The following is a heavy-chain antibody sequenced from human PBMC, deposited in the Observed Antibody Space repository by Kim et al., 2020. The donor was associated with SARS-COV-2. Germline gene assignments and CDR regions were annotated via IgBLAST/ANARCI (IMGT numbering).Heavy chain of an antibody. CDR3: ARDMAQGIIGTYAMDV. CDR1: GGFLNSYY. V-gene: IGHV4-59*13. CDR2: IFHNRSV. D-gene: IGHD3-10*01. Sequence: SETLSLTCTVSGGFLNSYYWSWIRQSPGKGLEWIGFIFHNRSVNYSPTLKNRATISIDTSKRHISLNLGSVTAADTATYYCARDMAQGIIGTYAMDVWGQGATVTVSS. J-gene: IGHJ6*02.